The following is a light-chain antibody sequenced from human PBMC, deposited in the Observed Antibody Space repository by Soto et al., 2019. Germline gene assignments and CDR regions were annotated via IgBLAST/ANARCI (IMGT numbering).Light chain of an antibody. CDR3: QQFDDLPYT. CDR1: QDIGNY. J-gene: IGKJ2*01. V-gene: IGKV1-33*01. Sequence: DIQMTQSPSSLSASVGDRVTITCQASQDIGNYLNWYQQRPGKAPNILIFGASNLETGVPSRFSGSGSGTNFTFPISSLQPEDIATYYCQQFDDLPYTFGQGTKLEIK. CDR2: GAS.